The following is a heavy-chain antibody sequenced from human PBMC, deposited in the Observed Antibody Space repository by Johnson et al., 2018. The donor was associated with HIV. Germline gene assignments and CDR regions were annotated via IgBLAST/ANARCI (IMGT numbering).Heavy chain of an antibody. V-gene: IGHV3-15*01. Sequence: VQLVESGGGLMQPGGSLRLSCAASGFIFSNAWMTWVRQAPGKGLEWVGRIKGKTDGGTTDYAAPVKGRFTISRSESKNTLYLQMNSLKIEDTAVYYCATVVVITQDAFDIWGQGTMVTVSS. J-gene: IGHJ3*02. CDR1: GFIFSNAW. D-gene: IGHD3-22*01. CDR2: IKGKTDGGTT. CDR3: ATVVVITQDAFDI.